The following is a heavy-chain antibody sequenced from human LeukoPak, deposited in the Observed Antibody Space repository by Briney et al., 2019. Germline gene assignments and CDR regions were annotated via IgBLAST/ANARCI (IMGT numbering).Heavy chain of an antibody. CDR3: ARVGERITIFGVVTLNDY. D-gene: IGHD3-3*01. J-gene: IGHJ4*02. CDR2: INPSGGST. CDR1: GYTFTSYY. V-gene: IGHV1-46*01. Sequence: ASVKVSCKASGYTFTSYYMHWVRQAPGQGLEWMGIINPSGGSTSYAQKFQGRVTMTRDTSTSTAYMELRSLRSDDTAVYYCARVGERITIFGVVTLNDYWGQGTLVTVSS.